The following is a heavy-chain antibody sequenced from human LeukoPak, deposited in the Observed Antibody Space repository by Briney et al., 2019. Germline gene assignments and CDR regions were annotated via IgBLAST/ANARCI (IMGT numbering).Heavy chain of an antibody. CDR1: GFTFTSST. D-gene: IGHD3-10*01. CDR3: AGTPWFGELTLDY. V-gene: IGHV1-58*02. Sequence: SVKVSCKASGFTFTSSTIQWVRQARGRRLEWIGWIVVGSGNTNYAQKFQERVIITRDMSTTTVYMELSSLRSEDTAVYYCAGTPWFGELTLDYWGQGTLVTVSS. J-gene: IGHJ4*02. CDR2: IVVGSGNT.